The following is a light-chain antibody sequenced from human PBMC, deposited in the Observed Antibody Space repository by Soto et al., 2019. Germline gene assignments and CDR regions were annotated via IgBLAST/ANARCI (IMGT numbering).Light chain of an antibody. CDR1: QSVNSN. Sequence: EIVMTQSPATVYVSPGERATLSCRASQSVNSNLVWYQHKPGQAPRLLIYGASTRATGIPARFSGSGSGTDFTLTISRLQSKDFALYYCQQNNRTLWTFGQGTRVEIK. CDR3: QQNNRTLWT. CDR2: GAS. V-gene: IGKV3-15*01. J-gene: IGKJ1*01.